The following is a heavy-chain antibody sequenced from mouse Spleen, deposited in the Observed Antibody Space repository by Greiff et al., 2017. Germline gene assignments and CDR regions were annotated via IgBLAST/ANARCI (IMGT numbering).Heavy chain of an antibody. V-gene: IGHV5-9-3*01. Sequence: EVQGVESGGGLVKPGGSLKLSCAASGFTFSSYAMSWVRQTPEKRLEWVATISSGGSYTYYPDSVKGRFTISRDNAKNTLYLQMSSLRSEDTAMYYCARESYGNYDYWGQGTTLTVSS. CDR2: ISSGGSYT. CDR3: ARESYGNYDY. J-gene: IGHJ2*01. CDR1: GFTFSSYA. D-gene: IGHD2-1*01.